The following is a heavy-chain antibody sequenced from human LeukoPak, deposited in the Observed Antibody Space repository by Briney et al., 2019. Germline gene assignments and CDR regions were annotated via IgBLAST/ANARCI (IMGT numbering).Heavy chain of an antibody. Sequence: PGRSLRLSCAASGFSFSSNGIHWVRQAPGKGLEWVTFISFDGDNKYYADFVKGRFTISRDNSKSTLYLQMNSLRAEDTAVYYCAKDMYNGNYFPKGVFGMDVWGQGTTVTVSS. CDR1: GFSFSSNG. CDR2: ISFDGDNK. J-gene: IGHJ6*02. CDR3: AKDMYNGNYFPKGVFGMDV. D-gene: IGHD1-26*01. V-gene: IGHV3-30*18.